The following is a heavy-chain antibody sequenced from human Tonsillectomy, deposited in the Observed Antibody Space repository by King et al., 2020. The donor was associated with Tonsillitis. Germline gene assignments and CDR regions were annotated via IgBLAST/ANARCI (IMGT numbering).Heavy chain of an antibody. CDR3: ATYDS. CDR2: IKQDGSEK. J-gene: IGHJ4*02. Sequence: VQLVESGGGLVQPGESLRLSCAASVFTFSSYWMNCVRQAPGKGLEGVANIKQDGSEKYYVDSVKGRFTIDRDNAKNSLYLQMNSLRAEDTAVYYCATYDSWGQGTLVTVSS. CDR1: VFTFSSYW. V-gene: IGHV3-7*03.